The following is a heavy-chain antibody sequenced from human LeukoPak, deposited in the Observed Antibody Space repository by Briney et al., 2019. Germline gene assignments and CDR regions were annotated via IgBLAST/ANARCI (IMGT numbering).Heavy chain of an antibody. Sequence: PGGSLRLSCAASGFSLGDYVMHWVRQVPGKGLVWVSRISHDGTIISYADSVRGRFTTSRDNGRNTLYLQMDSLRAEDTALYYCATDQAWEIRFWSQGTLVTVSS. V-gene: IGHV3-74*01. J-gene: IGHJ4*02. CDR1: GFSLGDYV. D-gene: IGHD3-16*01. CDR3: ATDQAWEIRF. CDR2: ISHDGTII.